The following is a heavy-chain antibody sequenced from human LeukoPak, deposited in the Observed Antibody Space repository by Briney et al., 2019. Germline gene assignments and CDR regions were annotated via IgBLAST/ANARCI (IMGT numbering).Heavy chain of an antibody. CDR2: IKSDGSTT. J-gene: IGHJ5*01. CDR1: GFTFSGYW. D-gene: IGHD3-10*01. V-gene: IGHV3-74*01. CDR3: ARENVGFGSWFDS. Sequence: GGSLRLSCAASGFTFSGYWMHWVRQAPGKGLVWVPRIKSDGSTTSYADSVKVRFTISRDNSKNTVYLQMDDLRPEDTAVYYCARENVGFGSWFDSWGQGTLVAVSS.